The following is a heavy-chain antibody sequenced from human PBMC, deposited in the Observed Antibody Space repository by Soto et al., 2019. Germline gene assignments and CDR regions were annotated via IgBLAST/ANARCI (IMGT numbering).Heavy chain of an antibody. J-gene: IGHJ4*02. CDR3: ARARITMIVVVIDY. Sequence: PSETLSLTCAVSGGSISSGGYYWSWIRQHPGKGLEWIGYIYYSGSTYYNPSLKSRVTISVDTSKNQFSLKLSSVTAADTAVYYCARARITMIVVVIDYWGQGTLVTVSS. V-gene: IGHV4-31*11. D-gene: IGHD3-22*01. CDR2: IYYSGST. CDR1: GGSISSGGYY.